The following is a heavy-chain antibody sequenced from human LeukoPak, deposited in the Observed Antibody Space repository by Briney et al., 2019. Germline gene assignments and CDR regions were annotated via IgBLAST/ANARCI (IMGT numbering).Heavy chain of an antibody. D-gene: IGHD1-26*01. CDR1: GYTFTSYY. V-gene: IGHV1-46*01. Sequence: ASVEVSCKASGYTFTSYYMHWVRQAPGQGLEWMGIINPSGGSTSYAQKFQGRVTMTRDTSTSTVYMELSSLRSEDTAVYYCARVGSGSYYDYGMDVWGQGTTVTVSS. CDR2: INPSGGST. J-gene: IGHJ6*02. CDR3: ARVGSGSYYDYGMDV.